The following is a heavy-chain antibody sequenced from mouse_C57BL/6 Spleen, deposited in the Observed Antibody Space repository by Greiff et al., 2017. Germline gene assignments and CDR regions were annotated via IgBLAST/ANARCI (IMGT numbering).Heavy chain of an antibody. Sequence: QVQLQQPGAELVKPGASVKLSCKASGYTFTSYWMQWVKQRPGQGLEWIGEIDPSDSYTNYNQKFKGKATLTVDTSSSTAYMQLSSLTSEDSAVYYCAGNWDRFAYWGQGTLVTVSA. D-gene: IGHD4-1*02. CDR2: IDPSDSYT. CDR1: GYTFTSYW. CDR3: AGNWDRFAY. V-gene: IGHV1-50*01. J-gene: IGHJ3*01.